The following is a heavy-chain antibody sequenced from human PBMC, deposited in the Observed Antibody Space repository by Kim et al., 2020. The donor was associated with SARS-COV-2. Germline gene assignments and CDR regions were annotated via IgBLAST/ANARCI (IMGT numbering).Heavy chain of an antibody. CDR1: GGSISSGDYY. Sequence: SETLSLTCTVSGGSISSGDYYWSWIRQPPGKGLEWIGYIYYSGSTYYNPSLKSRVTISVDTSKNQFSLKLSSVTAADTAVYYCARVQPDYSSSWYGDAPFDYWGQGTLVTVSS. V-gene: IGHV4-30-4*01. D-gene: IGHD6-13*01. J-gene: IGHJ4*02. CDR2: IYYSGST. CDR3: ARVQPDYSSSWYGDAPFDY.